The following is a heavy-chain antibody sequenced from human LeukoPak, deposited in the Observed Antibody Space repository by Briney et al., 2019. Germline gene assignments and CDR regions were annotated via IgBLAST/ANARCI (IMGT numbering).Heavy chain of an antibody. CDR2: ISYDGSNK. Sequence: PGGSLRLSCAASGFTFSSYAMDWVRQAPGKGLEWVTIISYDGSNKYYADYVKGRFTISRDNSKNTLYLQMNSLRAEDTAVYYCARSFRDGYNNSFDYWGQGTLVTVSS. V-gene: IGHV3-30*04. CDR1: GFTFSSYA. CDR3: ARSFRDGYNNSFDY. J-gene: IGHJ4*02. D-gene: IGHD5-24*01.